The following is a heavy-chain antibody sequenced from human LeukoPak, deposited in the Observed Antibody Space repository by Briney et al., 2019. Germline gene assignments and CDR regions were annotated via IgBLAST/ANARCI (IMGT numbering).Heavy chain of an antibody. CDR1: GGSISSGGYS. CDR2: IYHSGST. CDR3: ARGGWITIFGVVSPFDI. V-gene: IGHV4-30-2*01. Sequence: SETLSLTCAVSGGSISSGGYSWSWIRQPPGKGLEWIGYIYHSGSTYYNPSLKSRVTISVDRSKNQFSLKLSSVTAADTAVYYCARGGWITIFGVVSPFDIWGQGTMVTVSS. J-gene: IGHJ3*02. D-gene: IGHD3-3*01.